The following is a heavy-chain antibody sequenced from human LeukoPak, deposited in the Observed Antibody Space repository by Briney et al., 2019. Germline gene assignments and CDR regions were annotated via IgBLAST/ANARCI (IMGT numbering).Heavy chain of an antibody. CDR3: AKDLYYYDSSGYYPTMGYNYYYGMDV. J-gene: IGHJ6*02. D-gene: IGHD3-22*01. V-gene: IGHV3-30*18. Sequence: GRSLRLSCAASGFTFSSYGMHWVRQAPGKGLEWVAVISYDGSNKYYADSVKGRFTISRDNSKNTLYLQMNSLRAEDTAVYYCAKDLYYYDSSGYYPTMGYNYYYGMDVWGQGTTVTVSS. CDR1: GFTFSSYG. CDR2: ISYDGSNK.